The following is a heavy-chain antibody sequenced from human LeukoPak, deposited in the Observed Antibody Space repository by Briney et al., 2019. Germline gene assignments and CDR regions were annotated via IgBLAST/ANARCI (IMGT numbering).Heavy chain of an antibody. J-gene: IGHJ6*02. V-gene: IGHV4-59*08. CDR2: IYYSGST. CDR1: GGSISSYY. Sequence: PSETLSLTCTVSGGSISSYYWSWIRQPPGKGLEWIGYIYYSGSTNYNPSLKSRVTISVDTSKNQFSLKLSSVTAADTAVYYCARVGTTVVTPDYYYGMDVWGQGTTVTVSS. CDR3: ARVGTTVVTPDYYYGMDV. D-gene: IGHD4-23*01.